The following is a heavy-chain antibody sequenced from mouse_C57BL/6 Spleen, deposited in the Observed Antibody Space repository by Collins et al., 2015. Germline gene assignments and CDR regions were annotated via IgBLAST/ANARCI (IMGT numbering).Heavy chain of an antibody. CDR3: ARKERQLRLYYYAMDY. J-gene: IGHJ4*01. CDR2: IYPGSGST. CDR1: GYTFTSYW. V-gene: IGHV1-55*01. D-gene: IGHD3-2*02. Sequence: QVQLQQPGAELVKPGASVKMSCKASGYTFTSYWITWVKQRPGQGLEWIGDIYPGSGSTNYNEKFKSKATLTVDTSSSTAYMQLSSLTSEDSAVYYCARKERQLRLYYYAMDYWGQGTSVTVSS.